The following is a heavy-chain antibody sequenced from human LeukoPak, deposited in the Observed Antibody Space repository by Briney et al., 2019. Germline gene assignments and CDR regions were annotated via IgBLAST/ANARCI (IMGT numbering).Heavy chain of an antibody. D-gene: IGHD6-19*01. CDR1: GGSFTSYA. CDR3: ARGIFPSGWYYAY. J-gene: IGHJ4*02. CDR2: IYTSGNI. Sequence: SETLSLTCTVSGGSFTSYAWNWIRQPAGKGLEWIGRIYTSGNIDYNPSLKSRVTISVDTSKNQFSLKLSSVTAADTAVYYCARGIFPSGWYYAYWGQGTLVTVSS. V-gene: IGHV4-4*07.